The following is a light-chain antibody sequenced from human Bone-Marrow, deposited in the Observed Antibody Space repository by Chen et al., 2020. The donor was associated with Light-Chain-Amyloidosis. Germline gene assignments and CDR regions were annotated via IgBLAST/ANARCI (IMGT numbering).Light chain of an antibody. Sequence: SYVLTQPSSVSVAPGQTATIACGGNNIGSTSVHWYQQTPGQAPLLVVYDDSDRPSGIPERLSGSNSGNTANRTISRVEAGDEADYDCQVWERSSDRPVFGGGTKLTVL. CDR3: QVWERSSDRPV. CDR1: NIGSTS. V-gene: IGLV3-21*02. CDR2: DDS. J-gene: IGLJ3*02.